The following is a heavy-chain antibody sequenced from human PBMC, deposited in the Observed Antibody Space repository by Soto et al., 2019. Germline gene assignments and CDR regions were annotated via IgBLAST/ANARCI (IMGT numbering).Heavy chain of an antibody. J-gene: IGHJ4*02. CDR3: ARDPRGAYYHDH. V-gene: IGHV4-31*03. CDR2: IYYTGNT. Sequence: SETLSLTCTVSGGSVSSGSYYWSWIRQHPGRGLEWIGYIYYTGNTYYNPSLKSRLAISVDTSKNQFSLKLTSVTAADTAVYYCARDPRGAYYHDHWGQGTLVTVSS. D-gene: IGHD3-3*01. CDR1: GGSVSSGSYY.